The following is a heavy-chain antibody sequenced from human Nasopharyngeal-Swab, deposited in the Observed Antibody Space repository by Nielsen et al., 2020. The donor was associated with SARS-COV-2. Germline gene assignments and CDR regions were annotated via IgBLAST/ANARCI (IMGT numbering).Heavy chain of an antibody. D-gene: IGHD6-13*01. Sequence: ASVKVSCKVSGYTLTELSMHWVRQAPGKGLEWMGGFDPEDGETIYAQKFQGRVTMTEDTSTDTAYMELRSLRSEDTAVYYCATGAAAGTQNWFDPWGQGTLVTVSS. V-gene: IGHV1-24*01. CDR1: GYTLTELS. CDR2: FDPEDGET. CDR3: ATGAAAGTQNWFDP. J-gene: IGHJ5*02.